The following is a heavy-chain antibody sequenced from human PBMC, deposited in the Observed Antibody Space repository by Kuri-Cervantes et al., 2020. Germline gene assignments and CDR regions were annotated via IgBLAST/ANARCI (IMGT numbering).Heavy chain of an antibody. CDR1: GGSFGGYY. V-gene: IGHV4-34*01. J-gene: IGHJ4*02. CDR2: INHSGST. Sequence: SETLSLTCAVYGGSFGGYYWSWIRQPPGKGLEWNGEINHSGSTNYNPSLKSRVTISVDTSKNQFSLKLSSVTAADTAVYYCARATDGVDYWGQGILVTVSS. D-gene: IGHD3-10*01. CDR3: ARATDGVDY.